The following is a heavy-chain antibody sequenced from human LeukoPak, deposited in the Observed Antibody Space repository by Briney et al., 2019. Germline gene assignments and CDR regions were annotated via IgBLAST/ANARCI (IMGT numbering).Heavy chain of an antibody. CDR3: AKDPYSYGFTGDY. Sequence: GRSLRLSCAASGFTFSSYGMHWVRQAPGKGLEWVAVVSFDGSDKYYADSVKGRFTISRDNSKNTLYLHMNRQRAEDTAVYYCAKDPYSYGFTGDYWGQGTLVTVSS. J-gene: IGHJ4*02. D-gene: IGHD5-18*01. CDR2: VSFDGSDK. V-gene: IGHV3-30*18. CDR1: GFTFSSYG.